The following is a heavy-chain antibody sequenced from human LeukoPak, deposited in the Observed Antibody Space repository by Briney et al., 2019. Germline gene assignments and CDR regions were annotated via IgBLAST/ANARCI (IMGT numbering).Heavy chain of an antibody. CDR1: GLTFSDYA. Sequence: GGSLSLSCAASGLTFSDYAMSWFRQAPGKGLEWVSGITSGFTPHYADSVKGRFTISRDNSKNTFHLQLNSLRAEDTAVYYCAKDYSDSRVADVFFEYWGQGTLVTVSS. V-gene: IGHV3-23*01. CDR3: AKDYSDSRVADVFFEY. CDR2: ITSGFTP. J-gene: IGHJ4*02. D-gene: IGHD2-15*01.